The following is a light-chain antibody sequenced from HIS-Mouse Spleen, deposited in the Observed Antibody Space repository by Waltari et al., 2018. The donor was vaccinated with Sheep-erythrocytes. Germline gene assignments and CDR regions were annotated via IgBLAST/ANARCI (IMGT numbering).Light chain of an antibody. J-gene: IGKJ4*01. CDR3: QQYDNLLT. V-gene: IGKV1-33*01. CDR2: DAS. CDR1: KDISNY. Sequence: DIQMTQSTSSLSESVGDRVTITCQASKDISNYLNWYQQKPGKAPKLLIYDASNLETGVPSRFSGSGSGTDFTFTISSLQPEDIATYYCQQYDNLLTFGGGTKVEIK.